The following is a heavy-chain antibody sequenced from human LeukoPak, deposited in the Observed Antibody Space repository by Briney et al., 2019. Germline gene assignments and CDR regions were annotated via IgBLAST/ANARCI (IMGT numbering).Heavy chain of an antibody. V-gene: IGHV1-2*02. J-gene: IGHJ4*02. CDR1: GYTFSAYY. CDR3: ARVNRALDY. CDR2: INPNSGDT. Sequence: ASVKVSCKASGYTFSAYYIHWVRQAPGQGLEWMGWINPNSGDTSSAQKFQGRVTMTRDTSISTVYMEVSSLISDDTAVYYCARVNRALDYWGQGTLVTVSS.